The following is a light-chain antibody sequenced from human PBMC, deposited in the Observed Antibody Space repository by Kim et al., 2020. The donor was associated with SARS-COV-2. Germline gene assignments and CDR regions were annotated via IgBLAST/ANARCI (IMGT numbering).Light chain of an antibody. Sequence: GQSVTTACSGTSSDVGAYDYVSWYQQHPGKAPKLIIYYVTTRPSGISSRFSGSKSGNTASLTISGLQAEDEADYYCNSYTTSYTWVFGGGTQLTVL. CDR2: YVT. J-gene: IGLJ3*02. V-gene: IGLV2-14*03. CDR1: SSDVGAYDY. CDR3: NSYTTSYTWV.